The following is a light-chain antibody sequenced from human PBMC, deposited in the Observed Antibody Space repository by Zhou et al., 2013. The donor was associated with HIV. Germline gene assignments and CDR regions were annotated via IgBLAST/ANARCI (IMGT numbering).Light chain of an antibody. CDR3: LQTTLWPPVT. CDR1: RSLVDSDGRTS. CDR2: YVS. J-gene: IGKJ4*01. Sequence: DVVVTQSPLSLAVTLGQPASISCTSSRSLVDSDGRTSLNWFHQRPGQSPRRLFYYVSNRDSGVPDRFSGSGSGTVFTLKISRVEAEDVGVYYCLQTTLWPPVTFGGGTKVEIK. V-gene: IGKV2-30*01.